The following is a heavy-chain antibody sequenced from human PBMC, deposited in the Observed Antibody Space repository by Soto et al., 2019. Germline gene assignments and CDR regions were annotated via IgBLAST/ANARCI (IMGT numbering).Heavy chain of an antibody. CDR1: GGSISSGGYS. V-gene: IGHV4-30-2*01. CDR2: IYHSGST. J-gene: IGHJ5*02. D-gene: IGHD6-19*01. Sequence: TLSLTCAVSGGSISSGGYSWSWIRQPPGKGLEWIGYIYHSGSTYYNPSLKSRVTISVDRSKNQFSLKLSSVTAADTAVYYCARVLAVAATRGPKYNWFDPWGQGTLVTVSS. CDR3: ARVLAVAATRGPKYNWFDP.